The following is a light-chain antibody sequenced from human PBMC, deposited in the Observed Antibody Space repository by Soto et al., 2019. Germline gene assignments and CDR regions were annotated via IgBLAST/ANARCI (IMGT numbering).Light chain of an antibody. Sequence: QSVLTQPPSASGTPGQRVTISCSGSSSSIGSNTVNWYQQLPGTAPKLLIYGHNQRPSGVPDRFSGSRSGTSASLAISGLQSEDEADYYCAAWDDSLNGRVFGGGPSSPS. V-gene: IGLV1-44*01. CDR2: GHN. J-gene: IGLJ2*01. CDR1: SSSIGSNT. CDR3: AAWDDSLNGRV.